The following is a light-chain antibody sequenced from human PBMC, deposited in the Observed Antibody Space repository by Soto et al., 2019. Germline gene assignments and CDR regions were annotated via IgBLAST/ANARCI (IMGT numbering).Light chain of an antibody. CDR1: LSVSSD. CDR3: QQDNNYPRT. J-gene: IGKJ1*01. Sequence: EIVMTKSPATLSLSPGERATHSCRASLSVSSDLAWYRQKPGQAPRLLIYGASNRATGIPDRFSGSGSGTEFTLTISSLQPDDFATYYCQQDNNYPRTFGQGTKVDI. CDR2: GAS. V-gene: IGKV3D-15*01.